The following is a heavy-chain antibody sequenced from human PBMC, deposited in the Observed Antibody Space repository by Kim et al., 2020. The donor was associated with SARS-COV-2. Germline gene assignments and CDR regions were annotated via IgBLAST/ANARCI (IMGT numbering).Heavy chain of an antibody. Sequence: SETLSLTCTVSGGSISSYYWSWIRQPPGKGLEWIGYIYYSGSTNYNPSLKSRVTISVDTSKNQFSLKLSPVTAADTAVYYCARHSFCGAEYYFDYWGQGTPVTVSS. CDR2: IYYSGST. D-gene: IGHD1-26*01. CDR1: GGSISSYY. CDR3: ARHSFCGAEYYFDY. J-gene: IGHJ4*02. V-gene: IGHV4-59*08.